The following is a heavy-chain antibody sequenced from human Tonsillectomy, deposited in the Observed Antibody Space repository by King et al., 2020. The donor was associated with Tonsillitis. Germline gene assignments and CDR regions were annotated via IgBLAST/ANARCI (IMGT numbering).Heavy chain of an antibody. CDR2: ISATGGTT. Sequence: VQLVESGGGLVQPGGSLRLSCAASGFTFSSYAMSWVRQAPGKGLEWVSSISATGGTTYYAESVKGRFTISRDNSRNTLFLQMNSLRAEDTAVYFCAKDKSPNTLPGLTMDVWGQGTTVTVSS. D-gene: IGHD2-15*01. J-gene: IGHJ6*02. CDR1: GFTFSSYA. CDR3: AKDKSPNTLPGLTMDV. V-gene: IGHV3-23*04.